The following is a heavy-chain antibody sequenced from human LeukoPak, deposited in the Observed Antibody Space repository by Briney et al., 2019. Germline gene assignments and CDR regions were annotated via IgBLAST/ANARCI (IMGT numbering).Heavy chain of an antibody. CDR3: ARSVSGNYLFDY. J-gene: IGHJ4*02. Sequence: ASVKVSCKASGYTFTDYYMHWVRQAPGQGLEWMGWISAYNGNTNYAQKLQGRVTMTTDTSTSTAYMELRSLRSDDTAVYYCARSVSGNYLFDYWGQGTLVTVSS. V-gene: IGHV1-18*04. CDR2: ISAYNGNT. D-gene: IGHD1-26*01. CDR1: GYTFTDYY.